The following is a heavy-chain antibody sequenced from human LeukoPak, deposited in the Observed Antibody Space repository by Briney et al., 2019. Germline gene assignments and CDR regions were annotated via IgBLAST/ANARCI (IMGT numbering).Heavy chain of an antibody. CDR1: GGSISSYY. Sequence: SETLSLTCTVSGGSISSYYWSWIRQPAGKGLEWIGRIYTNGSTNYNPSLKSRVTMSVDTSKNQFSLKLSSVTAADTAVYYCARMGYCSGGSCYTPDYWGQGTLVTVSS. J-gene: IGHJ4*02. D-gene: IGHD2-15*01. CDR2: IYTNGST. CDR3: ARMGYCSGGSCYTPDY. V-gene: IGHV4-4*07.